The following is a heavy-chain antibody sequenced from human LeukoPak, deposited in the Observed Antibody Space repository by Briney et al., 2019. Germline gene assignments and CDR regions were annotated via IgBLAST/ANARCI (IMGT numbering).Heavy chain of an antibody. J-gene: IGHJ4*02. CDR3: ARVFGDYYDSSGYRDY. Sequence: ASVKVSCKASGYTFTSYAMNWVRQAPGQGLEGMGWINTNTGNPTYAQGFTGRFVFSLDTSVSTAYLQISSLKAEDTAVYYCARVFGDYYDSSGYRDYWGQGTLVTVSS. CDR1: GYTFTSYA. CDR2: INTNTGNP. D-gene: IGHD3-22*01. V-gene: IGHV7-4-1*02.